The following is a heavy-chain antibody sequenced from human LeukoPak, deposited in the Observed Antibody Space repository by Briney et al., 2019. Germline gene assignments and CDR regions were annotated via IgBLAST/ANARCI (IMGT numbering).Heavy chain of an antibody. J-gene: IGHJ5*02. CDR2: ISSSGSPV. D-gene: IGHD6-19*01. CDR3: ARIALAVAGTYDL. Sequence: GRSLRLSCAASGFTFSSYEMHWVRQAPGKGLEWVSYISSSGSPVYYADSVKGRFTISRDNAKNSLYLQMNSLRAEDTAVYHCARIALAVAGTYDLWGQGTLVTVSS. CDR1: GFTFSSYE. V-gene: IGHV3-48*03.